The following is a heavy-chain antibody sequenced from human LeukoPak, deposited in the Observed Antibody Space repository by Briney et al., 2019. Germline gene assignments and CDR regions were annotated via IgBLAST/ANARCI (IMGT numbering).Heavy chain of an antibody. CDR2: IKEDGSDK. V-gene: IGHV3-7*01. Sequence: GGCLCPSCAASGLTFIRNWMSWVRHAPWKGLERVTNIKEDGSDKYSVSSMKDLFTISRDNAKNSLYLQMNNLRVDDTAVYYCARDEYNGYFEYWGQGTLVTVSS. CDR3: ARDEYNGYFEY. D-gene: IGHD1-1*01. CDR1: GLTFIRNW. J-gene: IGHJ4*02.